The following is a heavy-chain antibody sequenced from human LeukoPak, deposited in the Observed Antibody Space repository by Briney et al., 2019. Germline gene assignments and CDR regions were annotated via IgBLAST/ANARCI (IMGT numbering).Heavy chain of an antibody. CDR3: ARLIVVVDDYYFDY. J-gene: IGHJ4*02. Sequence: ASVKVSCKASGYTFTSYGISWVRQAPGQGLEWTGWISAYNGNTNYAQKLQGRVTMTTDTSTSTAYMELRSLRSDDTAVYYCARLIVVVDDYYFDYWGQGTLVTVSS. D-gene: IGHD3-22*01. V-gene: IGHV1-18*01. CDR1: GYTFTSYG. CDR2: ISAYNGNT.